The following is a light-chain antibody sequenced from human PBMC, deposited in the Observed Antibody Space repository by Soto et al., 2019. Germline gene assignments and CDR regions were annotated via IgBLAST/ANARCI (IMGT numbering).Light chain of an antibody. CDR1: QNINNH. Sequence: DIPMTQSPYSLCAFVGDRVTLTGQASQNINNHLNWYQQKPGRAPKLLIYDASNLEAGVPSRFRGSGSGTDFTFTISRLQPEDIATYYCQQYENLPTFGQGTRLEI. J-gene: IGKJ5*01. CDR3: QQYENLPT. V-gene: IGKV1-33*01. CDR2: DAS.